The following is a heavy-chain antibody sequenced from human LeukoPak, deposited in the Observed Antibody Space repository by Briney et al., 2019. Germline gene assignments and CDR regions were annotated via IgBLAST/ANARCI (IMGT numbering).Heavy chain of an antibody. V-gene: IGHV3-23*01. CDR3: ARDKFTFGGVYYYYYGMDV. CDR1: GFTFSSYA. J-gene: IGHJ6*02. D-gene: IGHD3-16*01. CDR2: ISGSGGST. Sequence: PGGSLRLSCAASGFTFSSYAMSWVRQAPGKGLEWVSAISGSGGSTYYADSVKGRFTISRDNSKNTLYLQMNSLRAEDTAVYYCARDKFTFGGVYYYYYGMDVWGQGTTVTVSS.